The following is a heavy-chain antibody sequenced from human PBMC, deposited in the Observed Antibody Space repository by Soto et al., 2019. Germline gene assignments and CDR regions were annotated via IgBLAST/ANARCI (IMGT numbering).Heavy chain of an antibody. V-gene: IGHV3-23*01. Sequence: EVQLLESGGGLVQPGGSLRLSCAASGFTFSSYAMNWVRQAPGKGLQWVSVISGSGDSTYYADSVKGRFTISRDNSKNTLYLQMNSLRGDDTAVDYCARRSPGWYFDVWGRGTLVTVSS. CDR3: ARRSPGWYFDV. J-gene: IGHJ2*01. D-gene: IGHD2-15*01. CDR1: GFTFSSYA. CDR2: ISGSGDST.